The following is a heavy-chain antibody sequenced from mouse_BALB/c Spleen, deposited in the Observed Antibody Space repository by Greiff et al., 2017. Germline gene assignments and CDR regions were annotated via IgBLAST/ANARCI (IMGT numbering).Heavy chain of an antibody. Sequence: EVKLVESGGGLVQPGGSLKLSCAASGFTFSSYGMSWVRQTPDKRLELVATINSNGGSTYYPDSVKGRFTISRDNAKNTLYLQMSSLKSEDTAMYYCARKSYYDYVFDYWGQGTTLTVSS. CDR3: ARKSYYDYVFDY. CDR1: GFTFSSYG. V-gene: IGHV5-6-3*01. CDR2: INSNGGST. J-gene: IGHJ2*01. D-gene: IGHD2-4*01.